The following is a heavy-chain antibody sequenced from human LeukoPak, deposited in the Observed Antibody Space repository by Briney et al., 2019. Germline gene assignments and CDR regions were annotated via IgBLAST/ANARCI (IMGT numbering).Heavy chain of an antibody. Sequence: NPSETLSLTCTVSGGSISSYYWSWTRQPAGKGLEWIGRIYTSGSTNYNPSLKSRVTMSVDTSKNQFSLKLSSVTAADTAVYYCARSYYDSSGYYYGWYFDLWGRGTLVTVSS. V-gene: IGHV4-4*07. CDR3: ARSYYDSSGYYYGWYFDL. CDR2: IYTSGST. D-gene: IGHD3-22*01. J-gene: IGHJ2*01. CDR1: GGSISSYY.